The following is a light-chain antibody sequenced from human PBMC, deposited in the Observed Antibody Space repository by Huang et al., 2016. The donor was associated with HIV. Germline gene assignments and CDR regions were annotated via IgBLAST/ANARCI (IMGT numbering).Light chain of an antibody. J-gene: IGKJ1*01. Sequence: EIVLTQSPGTLSLSPGERATLSCRASQSVSSSYLAWYQQKPGQPPRLLIYGASSRATGIPDRFSGSGAGADFTLTISRLEPEDCAVYCCEKYGSSPWTFGQGTKVEIK. CDR2: GAS. V-gene: IGKV3-20*01. CDR1: QSVSSSY. CDR3: EKYGSSPWT.